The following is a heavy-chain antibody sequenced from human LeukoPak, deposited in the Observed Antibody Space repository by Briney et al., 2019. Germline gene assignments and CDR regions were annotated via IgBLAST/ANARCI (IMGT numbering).Heavy chain of an antibody. J-gene: IGHJ1*01. Sequence: PSETLSLTCAVYGGSFSGYYWSWIRQPPGKGLEWIGEINHSGSTNYNPSLKSRVTISVDTSKNQFSLKLSSVTAADTAVYYCARGSRYYYDSSGYYYPRRYFQHWGQGTLVTVSS. CDR3: ARGSRYYYDSSGYYYPRRYFQH. V-gene: IGHV4-34*01. CDR1: GGSFSGYY. D-gene: IGHD3-22*01. CDR2: INHSGST.